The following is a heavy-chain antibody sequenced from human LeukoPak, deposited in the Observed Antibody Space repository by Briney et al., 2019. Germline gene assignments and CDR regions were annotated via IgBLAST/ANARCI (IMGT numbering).Heavy chain of an antibody. J-gene: IGHJ4*02. V-gene: IGHV4-34*01. D-gene: IGHD6-19*01. CDR1: GGSFSGYY. CDR2: INHSGST. CDR3: ARKGSGLRP. Sequence: SETLSLTCAAYGGSFSGYYWSWIRQPPGKGLGWIGEINHSGSTNYNPSLKSRVTISVDTSKNQFSLKLSSVTAADTAVYYCARKGSGLRPWGQGTLVTVSS.